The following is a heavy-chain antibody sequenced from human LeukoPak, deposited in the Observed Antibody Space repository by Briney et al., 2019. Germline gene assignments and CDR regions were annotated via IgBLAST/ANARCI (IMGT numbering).Heavy chain of an antibody. CDR3: ARGSWIQLWWGFDY. D-gene: IGHD5-18*01. CDR2: IYYSGST. CDR1: GGSISSGGYY. Sequence: PSQTLSLTCTVSGGSISSGGYYWSWNRQHPGKGLEWIGYIYYSGSTYYNPSLKSRVTISVDTSKNQFSLKLSSVTAADTAVYYCARGSWIQLWWGFDYWGQGTLVTVSS. V-gene: IGHV4-31*03. J-gene: IGHJ4*02.